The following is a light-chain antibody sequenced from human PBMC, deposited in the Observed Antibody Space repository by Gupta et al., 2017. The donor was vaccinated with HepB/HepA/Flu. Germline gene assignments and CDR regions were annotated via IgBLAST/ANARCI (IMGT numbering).Light chain of an antibody. V-gene: IGLV3-19*01. CDR1: SLRNYY. CDR2: AKN. CDR3: NSRDSSGNNVV. Sequence: SSELTQDPAVSVALGQTVRITCQGDSLRNYYANWYQQKPGQAPVLVIYAKNNRPSGIPDRFSGSSSGNTASLNITGAQAEDEADYYCNSRDSSGNNVVFGGGTKLTVL. J-gene: IGLJ2*01.